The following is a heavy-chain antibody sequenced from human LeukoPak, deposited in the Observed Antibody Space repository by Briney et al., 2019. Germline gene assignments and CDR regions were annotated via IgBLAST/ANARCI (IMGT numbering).Heavy chain of an antibody. CDR3: ARCGYYDFWSGYNPGTFDY. CDR2: SCYSGST. V-gene: IGHV4-39*01. Sequence: SESLSLTCTVSSGSISSSSYYWGWIRQPPGKGLEWIGRSCYSGSTYYKPSLKSRVTISVDTSKNQFSLKLSSVTAADTAVYYCARCGYYDFWSGYNPGTFDYWGQGTLVTVSS. D-gene: IGHD3-3*01. J-gene: IGHJ4*02. CDR1: SGSISSSSYY.